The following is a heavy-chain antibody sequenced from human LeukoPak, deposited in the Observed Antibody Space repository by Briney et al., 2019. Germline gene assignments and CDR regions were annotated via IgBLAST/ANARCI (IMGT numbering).Heavy chain of an antibody. CDR2: ISYDGSNK. CDR1: GFTFSSYA. J-gene: IGHJ4*02. V-gene: IGHV3-30-3*01. D-gene: IGHD6-6*01. CDR3: ARDRYSSLIDY. Sequence: GGSLRLSCAASGFTFSSYAMHWVRQAPGKGLEWVAVISYDGSNKYYADSVKGRFTISRDNSKNTLYLQMNSLRAEDTAVYYCARDRYSSLIDYWGQGTLVTVSS.